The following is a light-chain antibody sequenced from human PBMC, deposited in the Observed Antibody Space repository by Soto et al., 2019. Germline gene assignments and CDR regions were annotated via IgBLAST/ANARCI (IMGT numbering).Light chain of an antibody. CDR2: DAC. Sequence: DIQMTQSPSTLYASVGDRVTITCRASHSISSWLAGYQQKPGSAPKLLMYDACSLESGVPSRFSCSGSGTDFTLTISCLQSEDFATYYCQQYNSYSPTFGQGTKV. CDR3: QQYNSYSPT. J-gene: IGKJ1*01. V-gene: IGKV1-5*01. CDR1: HSISSW.